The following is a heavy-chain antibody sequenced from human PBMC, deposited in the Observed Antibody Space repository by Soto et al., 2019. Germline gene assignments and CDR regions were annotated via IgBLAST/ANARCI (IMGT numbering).Heavy chain of an antibody. D-gene: IGHD5-18*01. V-gene: IGHV3-21*01. J-gene: IGHJ5*02. CDR3: AIDSSRGYSYGPNWFDP. CDR2: ISSSSSYI. Sequence: GGSLRLSCAASGFTFSSYSMNWVRQAPGKGLEWVSPISSSSSYIYYADSVKGRFTISRDNAKNSLYLQMNSLRAEDTAVYYCAIDSSRGYSYGPNWFDPWGRGPWVTASS. CDR1: GFTFSSYS.